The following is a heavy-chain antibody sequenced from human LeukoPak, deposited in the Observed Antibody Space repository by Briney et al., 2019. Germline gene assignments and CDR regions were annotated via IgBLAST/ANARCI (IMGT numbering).Heavy chain of an antibody. V-gene: IGHV3-74*01. J-gene: IGHJ4*02. D-gene: IGHD6-13*01. CDR2: FNSDGSHT. CDR1: GFTFSSFW. Sequence: GGSLRLSCAASGFTFSSFWVQWLPHARGEARVGVSLFNSDGSHTSHADSMKGTLHIYRDNAKHTLYLQMGSLRVEHTAVYFCAREPSSWYVDYWGQGTLVTVSS. CDR3: AREPSSWYVDY.